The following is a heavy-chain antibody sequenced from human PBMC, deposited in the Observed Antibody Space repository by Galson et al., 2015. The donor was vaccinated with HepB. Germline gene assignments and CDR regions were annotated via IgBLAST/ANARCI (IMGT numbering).Heavy chain of an antibody. CDR2: IWYDGSNK. Sequence: SLRLSCAASGFTFSSYGMHWVRQAPGKGLEWVAVIWYDGSNKYYADSVKGRFTISRDNSKNTLYLQMNSLRAEDTAVYYCARGGGSGVATILDYWGQGTLVTVSS. J-gene: IGHJ4*02. CDR1: GFTFSSYG. CDR3: ARGGGSGVATILDY. V-gene: IGHV3-33*01. D-gene: IGHD5-12*01.